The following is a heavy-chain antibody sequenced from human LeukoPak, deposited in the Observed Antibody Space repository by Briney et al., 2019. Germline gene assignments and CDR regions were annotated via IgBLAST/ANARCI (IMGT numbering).Heavy chain of an antibody. Sequence: SVKVSCKASGYTFTSYAISWVRQAPGQGLEWMGGIIPIFGTANYAQKFQGRVTITADESTSTAYMELSSLRSEDTAVYYCARGYSSSSWFDPWGQGTLVTVSS. CDR1: GYTFTSYA. CDR3: ARGYSSSSWFDP. V-gene: IGHV1-69*13. D-gene: IGHD6-6*01. CDR2: IIPIFGTA. J-gene: IGHJ5*02.